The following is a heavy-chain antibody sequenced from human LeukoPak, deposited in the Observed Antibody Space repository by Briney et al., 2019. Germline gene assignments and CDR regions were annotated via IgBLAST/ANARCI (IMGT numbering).Heavy chain of an antibody. V-gene: IGHV3-9*01. CDR3: AKDAYVYAFDI. D-gene: IGHD3-16*01. Sequence: HPGGSLRLSCAASGFTLDDYAMHWVRQAPGKGLEWVSGISWNSGSIGYADSVKGRFTISRDNAKNSVYLQMNSLRAEDTALYYCAKDAYVYAFDIWGQGTMVTVSS. CDR2: ISWNSGSI. CDR1: GFTLDDYA. J-gene: IGHJ3*02.